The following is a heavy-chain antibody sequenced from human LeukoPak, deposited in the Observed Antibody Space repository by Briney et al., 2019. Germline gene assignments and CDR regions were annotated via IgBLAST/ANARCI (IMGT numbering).Heavy chain of an antibody. D-gene: IGHD3-22*01. CDR2: ISGSGGST. Sequence: PPGGSLRLSCAASGFTFSSYAMSWVRQAPGKGLEWVSAISGSGGSTYYADSVKGRFTISRDNSKNTLYLQMNSLRAEDTAVYYCVGSIGDDSSGYYYSSRLSWGQGTLVTVSS. V-gene: IGHV3-23*01. CDR1: GFTFSSYA. J-gene: IGHJ5*02. CDR3: VGSIGDDSSGYYYSSRLS.